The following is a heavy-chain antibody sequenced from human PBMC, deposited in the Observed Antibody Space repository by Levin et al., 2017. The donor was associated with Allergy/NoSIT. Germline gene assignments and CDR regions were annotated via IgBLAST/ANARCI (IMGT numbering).Heavy chain of an antibody. D-gene: IGHD3-22*01. Sequence: GGSLRLSCAASGFTFSDYAIQWVRQAPGKGLEWVAAISYDGNSKYYADSVKGRFTISRDNSKKTLYLQMNGLSTDDTATYYCARDVNYSHSSSSPRFDYWGQGTLVTVSS. V-gene: IGHV3-30*14. CDR2: ISYDGNSK. CDR3: ARDVNYSHSSSSPRFDY. CDR1: GFTFSDYA. J-gene: IGHJ4*02.